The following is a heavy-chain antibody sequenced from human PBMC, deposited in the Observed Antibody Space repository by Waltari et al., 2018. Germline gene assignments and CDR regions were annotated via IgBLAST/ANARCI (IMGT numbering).Heavy chain of an antibody. D-gene: IGHD2-21*01. Sequence: QVQLVQSGAGVKKPGSSVKVSCKAYGGTFSSNAISWVRQAPGQGLEWMGGIIPIFVTANYAQKFQGRVTITADESTSTAYMELSSLRSEDTAVYYCARAGVVVIALDAFDIWGQGTMVTVSS. J-gene: IGHJ3*02. V-gene: IGHV1-69*13. CDR2: IIPIFVTA. CDR3: ARAGVVVIALDAFDI. CDR1: GGTFSSNA.